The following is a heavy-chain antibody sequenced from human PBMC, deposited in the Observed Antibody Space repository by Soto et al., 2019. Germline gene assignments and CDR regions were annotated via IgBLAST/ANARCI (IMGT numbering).Heavy chain of an antibody. CDR2: IIPFIGTA. V-gene: IGHV1-69*18. CDR3: ARVVMTTVPASYYYGMDV. D-gene: IGHD4-4*01. J-gene: IGHJ6*02. Sequence: QVQLVQSGAEVTKHGSSVTVSCKASGGTFSSYAISWVRQAPGQGLEWMGRIIPFIGTANYAHKFQDRVTITADESTSTAYMEMTSLRSEDTAVYYCARVVMTTVPASYYYGMDVWGQGTTVTVSS. CDR1: GGTFSSYA.